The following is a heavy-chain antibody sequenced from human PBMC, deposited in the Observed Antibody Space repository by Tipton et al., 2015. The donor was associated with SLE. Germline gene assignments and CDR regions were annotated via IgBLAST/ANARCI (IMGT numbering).Heavy chain of an antibody. V-gene: IGHV3-48*01. CDR3: ARDRSDIVATTAYYYYGMDV. D-gene: IGHD5-12*01. Sequence: SLRLSCAASGFTFSSYSMNWVRQAPGKGLEWVSYISSSSSTIYYADSVKGRFTIPRDNAKNSLYLQMNSLRAEDTAVYYCARDRSDIVATTAYYYYGMDVWSQGTTFTVS. CDR2: ISSSSSTI. J-gene: IGHJ6*02. CDR1: GFTFSSYS.